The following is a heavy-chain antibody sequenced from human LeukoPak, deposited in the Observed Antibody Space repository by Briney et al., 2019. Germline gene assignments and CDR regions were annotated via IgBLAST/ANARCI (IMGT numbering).Heavy chain of an antibody. V-gene: IGHV3-30*18. J-gene: IGHJ4*02. CDR3: ANENYHESSGYPDY. CDR1: GFTFNTYT. CDR2: ISYDGSNK. Sequence: GGSLRLSCAASGFTFNTYTMYWVRQAPGKGLEWVALISYDGSNKYYADSVKGRFTISRDNSKNTLYLQMNSLRAEDTAVYHCANENYHESSGYPDYWGQGTLVTVSS. D-gene: IGHD3-22*01.